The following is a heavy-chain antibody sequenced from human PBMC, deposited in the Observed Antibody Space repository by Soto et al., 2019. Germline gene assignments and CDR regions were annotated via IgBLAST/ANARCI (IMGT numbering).Heavy chain of an antibody. Sequence: SVKVSCKASGGTFSSYTISWVRQAPGQGLEWMGRIIPILGIANYAQKFQGRVTITADKSTSTAYMELSSLRSEDTAVYYCAREGYCSGGSCYPRYYYYYMDVWGKRTTVTVSS. D-gene: IGHD2-15*01. CDR2: IIPILGIA. CDR3: AREGYCSGGSCYPRYYYYYMDV. J-gene: IGHJ6*03. CDR1: GGTFSSYT. V-gene: IGHV1-69*04.